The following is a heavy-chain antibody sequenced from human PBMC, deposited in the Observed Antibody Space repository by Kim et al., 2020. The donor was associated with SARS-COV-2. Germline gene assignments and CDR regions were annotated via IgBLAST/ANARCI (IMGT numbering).Heavy chain of an antibody. J-gene: IGHJ4*02. V-gene: IGHV1-69*01. CDR3: ARVGHYYGSGSYQDY. Sequence: AQKFQGRVTITEDESTSTAYMELSSLRSEDTAVYYCARVGHYYGSGSYQDYWGQGTLVTVSS. D-gene: IGHD3-10*01.